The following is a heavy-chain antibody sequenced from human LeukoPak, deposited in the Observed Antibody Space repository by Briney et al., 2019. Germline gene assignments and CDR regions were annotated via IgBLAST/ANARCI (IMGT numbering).Heavy chain of an antibody. Sequence: ASVKVSCKASGYTFTGYYMHWVRQAPGQGLEWMGWINPNSGGTTYAQKFQGRVTMTRDTSISAAYMELSRLRSDDTAVYYCARAEQQLVLAVDYWGQGTLVTVSS. V-gene: IGHV1-2*02. J-gene: IGHJ4*02. CDR3: ARAEQQLVLAVDY. CDR2: INPNSGGT. CDR1: GYTFTGYY. D-gene: IGHD6-13*01.